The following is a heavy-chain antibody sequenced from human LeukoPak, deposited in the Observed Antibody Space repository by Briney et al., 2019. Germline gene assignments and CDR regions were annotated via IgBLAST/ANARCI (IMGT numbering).Heavy chain of an antibody. V-gene: IGHV4-59*01. CDR2: IYYSGST. CDR3: ARRGGYYYDSSGYYFDY. Sequence: SETLSFTCTVSGGSISNYYWSWIRQPPGKGLEWIGYIYYSGSTNYNPSLKSRVTISVDTSKNQFSLKLSSVTAADTAAYYCARRGGYYYDSSGYYFDYWGQGTLVTVSS. D-gene: IGHD3-22*01. CDR1: GGSISNYY. J-gene: IGHJ4*02.